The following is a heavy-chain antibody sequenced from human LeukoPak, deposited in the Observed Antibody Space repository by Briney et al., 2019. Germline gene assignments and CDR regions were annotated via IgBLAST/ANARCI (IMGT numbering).Heavy chain of an antibody. D-gene: IGHD2-2*01. CDR2: INPSGGST. Sequence: ASVKVSCKASGYTFTSYYMHWVRQAPGQGLEWMGIINPSGGSTSYAQKFQGRVTMTRDMSTSTVYMELSSLRSEDTAVYYCARDPLGYCSSTSCYGPSYFDYWGQGTLVTVSS. CDR3: ARDPLGYCSSTSCYGPSYFDY. CDR1: GYTFTSYY. J-gene: IGHJ4*02. V-gene: IGHV1-46*01.